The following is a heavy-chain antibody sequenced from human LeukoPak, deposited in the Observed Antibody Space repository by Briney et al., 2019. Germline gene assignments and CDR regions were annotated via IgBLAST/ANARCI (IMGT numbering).Heavy chain of an antibody. CDR1: GYSFTSYW. D-gene: IGHD3-10*01. J-gene: IGHJ3*01. Sequence: GESLKISCKGSGYSFTSYWIGWVRQMAGKGLDWMGIIYAGDAETRYSPSFQGQVTISAGKSISTPYLQWSSLKASDTAMYYCARHYYGSGSYFAFDLWGQGTMVTVSS. V-gene: IGHV5-51*01. CDR3: ARHYYGSGSYFAFDL. CDR2: IYAGDAET.